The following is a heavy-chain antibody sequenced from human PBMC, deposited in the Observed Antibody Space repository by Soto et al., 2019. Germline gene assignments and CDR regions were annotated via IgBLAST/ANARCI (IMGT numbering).Heavy chain of an antibody. Sequence: SLTCTVSGGSISSGDYYWSWIRQHPGKGLEWIGYIYYSGSTYYNPSLKSRVTISVDSSENQFSLKLSSVTAADTAVYYCARWPQLKPRFDYWGQGTLVTVSS. J-gene: IGHJ4*02. CDR3: ARWPQLKPRFDY. CDR1: GGSISSGDYY. D-gene: IGHD1-1*01. V-gene: IGHV4-31*03. CDR2: IYYSGST.